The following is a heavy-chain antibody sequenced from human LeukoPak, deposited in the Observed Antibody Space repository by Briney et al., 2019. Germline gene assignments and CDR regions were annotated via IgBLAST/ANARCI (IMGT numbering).Heavy chain of an antibody. D-gene: IGHD3-3*01. CDR1: GFTFTNAW. Sequence: PGGSLRLSCVDSGFTFTNAWMSWVRQAPGKGLEWVSVIYSGGSTYYADSVKGRFTISRDNSKNTLYLQMNSLRAEDTAVYYCARAGENDFWSGYSKRAYYFDYWGQGTLVTVSS. CDR3: ARAGENDFWSGYSKRAYYFDY. J-gene: IGHJ4*02. CDR2: IYSGGST. V-gene: IGHV3-53*01.